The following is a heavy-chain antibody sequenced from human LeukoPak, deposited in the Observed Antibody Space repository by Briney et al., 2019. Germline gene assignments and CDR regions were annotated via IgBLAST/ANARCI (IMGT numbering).Heavy chain of an antibody. J-gene: IGHJ6*02. V-gene: IGHV1-46*01. D-gene: IGHD2-2*01. Sequence: ASVKVSCKASGYTFTSYYMHWVRQAPGQGLEWMGIINPSGGSTSYAQKFQGRVTITADESTSTAYMELSSLRSEDTAVYYCATGNIVVVPAAIHDYYYGMDVWGQGTTVTVSS. CDR2: INPSGGST. CDR3: ATGNIVVVPAAIHDYYYGMDV. CDR1: GYTFTSYY.